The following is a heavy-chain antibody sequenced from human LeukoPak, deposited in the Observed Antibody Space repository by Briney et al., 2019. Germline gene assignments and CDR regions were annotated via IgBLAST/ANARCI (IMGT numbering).Heavy chain of an antibody. CDR3: ARVLDTAMVTVFDY. V-gene: IGHV3-11*01. CDR2: ISSSGSTI. D-gene: IGHD5-18*01. CDR1: GFTFSDYY. Sequence: GGSLRLSCAASGFTFSDYYMSWIRQAPGEGLEWVSYISSSGSTIYYADSVKGRFTISRDNAKNSLYLQMNSLRAEDTAVYYCARVLDTAMVTVFDYWGQGTLVTVSS. J-gene: IGHJ4*02.